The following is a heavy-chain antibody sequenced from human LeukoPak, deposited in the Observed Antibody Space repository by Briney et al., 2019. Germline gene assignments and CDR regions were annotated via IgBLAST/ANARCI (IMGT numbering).Heavy chain of an antibody. J-gene: IGHJ4*02. V-gene: IGHV1-2*02. D-gene: IGHD4-17*01. Sequence: ASVKASCKASGYTFTGHYMYWVRQAPGPGLEWMGWINPNSGGTNYAQKFQGRVTMTRDTSISTAYMELTRLRSDDTAVYYCARADGDYAVFHSWGQGTLVTVSS. CDR1: GYTFTGHY. CDR3: ARADGDYAVFHS. CDR2: INPNSGGT.